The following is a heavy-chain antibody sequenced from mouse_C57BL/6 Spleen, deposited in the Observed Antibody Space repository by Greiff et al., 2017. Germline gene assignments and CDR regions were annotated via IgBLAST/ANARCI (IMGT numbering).Heavy chain of an antibody. J-gene: IGHJ3*01. CDR3: ARSPYEAWFAY. Sequence: EVQLQQSGPELVKPGASVKISCKASGYTFTDYYMNWVKQSHGKSLEWIGDINPNNGGTSYNQKFKGKATLTVDKSSSTAYMELRSLTSEDSAVYYCARSPYEAWFAYWGQGTLVTVSA. CDR2: INPNNGGT. V-gene: IGHV1-26*01. CDR1: GYTFTDYY. D-gene: IGHD2-12*01.